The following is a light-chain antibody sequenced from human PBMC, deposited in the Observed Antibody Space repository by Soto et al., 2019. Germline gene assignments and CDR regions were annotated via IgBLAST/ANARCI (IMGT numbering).Light chain of an antibody. J-gene: IGKJ1*01. CDR3: QQYGRSPRT. V-gene: IGKV3-20*01. CDR1: QSVSSSH. CDR2: GAS. Sequence: EIVLTQSPGTLSLSPGERATLSCRASQSVSSSHLAWYQQKPGQAPTLLIYGASSRATGIPDRFSGSGSGTDFTLTISRLEVEDFAVYYCQQYGRSPRTFGQGTKVEIK.